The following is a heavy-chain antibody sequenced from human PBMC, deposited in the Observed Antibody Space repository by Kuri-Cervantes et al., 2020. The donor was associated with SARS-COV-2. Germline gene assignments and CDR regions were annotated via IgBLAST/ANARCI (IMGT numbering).Heavy chain of an antibody. CDR2: ISYDGSKK. J-gene: IGHJ3*02. D-gene: IGHD4-11*01. CDR3: ATDQDDYSNYHALDI. Sequence: GASLKISCASSGFTFSSYAMHWVRQAPGKGLEWVAVISYDGSKKYYADSVKGRFTISRDNSKNTLNLQMNSLRAEDTAVYYCATDQDDYSNYHALDIWGQGTTVTVSS. CDR1: GFTFSSYA. V-gene: IGHV3-30*04.